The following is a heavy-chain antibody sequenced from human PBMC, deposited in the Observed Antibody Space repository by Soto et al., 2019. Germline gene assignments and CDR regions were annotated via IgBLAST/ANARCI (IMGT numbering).Heavy chain of an antibody. CDR2: IYHSGST. CDR1: GGSISSGGYS. J-gene: IGHJ4*02. CDR3: ARAPAR. V-gene: IGHV4-30-2*01. Sequence: QLQLQESGSGLVKPSQTLSLTCAVSGGSISSGGYSWSWIRQPPGKGLEWIGYIYHSGSTYYNPSLKSRAPISEAGPKNQSPRRRSSGPPADTPVYSCARAPARGGRGTLATVSS. D-gene: IGHD2-2*01.